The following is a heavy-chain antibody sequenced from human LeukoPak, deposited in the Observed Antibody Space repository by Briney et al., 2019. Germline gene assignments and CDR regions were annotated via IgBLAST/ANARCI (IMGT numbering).Heavy chain of an antibody. CDR3: ARETAAGTFGY. V-gene: IGHV1-69*13. Sequence: SVKVSCKASGGTFSSYAISWMRQAPGQGLESMGGIIPILGTANYAQKFQGRVTITADESTSTAYMELSSLRSEDTAVYYCARETAAGTFGYWGQGTLVTVSS. CDR1: GGTFSSYA. D-gene: IGHD6-13*01. CDR2: IIPILGTA. J-gene: IGHJ4*02.